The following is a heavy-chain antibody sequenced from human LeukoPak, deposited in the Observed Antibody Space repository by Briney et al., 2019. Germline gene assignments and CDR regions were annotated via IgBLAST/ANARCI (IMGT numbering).Heavy chain of an antibody. CDR2: ISTSGSTI. CDR1: GLTFTDYY. J-gene: IGHJ4*02. CDR3: VRGGNVAAAHFDY. D-gene: IGHD6-13*01. V-gene: IGHV3-11*04. Sequence: GGSLRLSCAVSGLTFTDYYMSWIRQAPGKGLEWVSYISTSGSTIYYATSVKGRFTISRDNAENSLFLQMNSLRAEDTAICYCVRGGNVAAAHFDYWGQGTLVTVSS.